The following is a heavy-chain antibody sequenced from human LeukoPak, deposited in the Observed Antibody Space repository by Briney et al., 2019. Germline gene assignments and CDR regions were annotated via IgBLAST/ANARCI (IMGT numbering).Heavy chain of an antibody. CDR3: ARVTYGDYPIYYYYYGMDV. V-gene: IGHV1-8*01. J-gene: IGHJ6*02. Sequence: ASVKVSCKASGYTFTSYDINWVRQATGQGLEWMGWMNPNSGNTGYAQKFQSRVTMTRNTSISTAYMELSSLRSEDTAVYYCARVTYGDYPIYYYYYGMDVWGQGTTVTVSS. CDR1: GYTFTSYD. CDR2: MNPNSGNT. D-gene: IGHD4-17*01.